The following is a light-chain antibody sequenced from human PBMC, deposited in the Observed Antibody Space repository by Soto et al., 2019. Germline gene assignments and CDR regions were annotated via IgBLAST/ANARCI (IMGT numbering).Light chain of an antibody. Sequence: DIQMTQSPSSLSASVGDRVTITCRASQSISGYLNWYQKKPGKAPKVLIYTASSLQTGVPSRFSGSGSGTDFTLTISSLQPEDFATYYCQQSYSSRWTFGQGTKVEIK. J-gene: IGKJ1*01. CDR3: QQSYSSRWT. V-gene: IGKV1-39*01. CDR2: TAS. CDR1: QSISGY.